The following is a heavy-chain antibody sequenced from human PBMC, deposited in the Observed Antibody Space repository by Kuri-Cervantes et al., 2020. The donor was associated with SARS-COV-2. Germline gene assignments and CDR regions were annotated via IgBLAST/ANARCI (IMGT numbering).Heavy chain of an antibody. J-gene: IGHJ3*02. D-gene: IGHD3-3*01. CDR3: ANSLLWSGYYLDVFDI. CDR2: IGPSGTTK. V-gene: IGHV3-11*04. Sequence: GESLKISCTASGFIFSDYYMTWIRQAPGKELEWVSNIGPSGTTKYYADSVKGRFTISRDNAKNSLYLQMSSLRAEDTAVYYCANSLLWSGYYLDVFDIWGQGTMVTVSS. CDR1: GFIFSDYY.